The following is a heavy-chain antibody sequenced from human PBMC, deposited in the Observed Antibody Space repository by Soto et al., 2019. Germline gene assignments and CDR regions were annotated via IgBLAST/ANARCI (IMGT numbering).Heavy chain of an antibody. CDR3: ARERTGTTSWFDP. Sequence: GASVKVSCKASGGTFSSYAISWVRQAPGQGLEWMGGIIPIFGTANYAQKFQGRVTITADESTSTAYMELSSLRSEDTAVYYCARERTGTTSWFDPWGQGTLVTVSS. J-gene: IGHJ5*02. CDR1: GGTFSSYA. D-gene: IGHD1-7*01. V-gene: IGHV1-69*13. CDR2: IIPIFGTA.